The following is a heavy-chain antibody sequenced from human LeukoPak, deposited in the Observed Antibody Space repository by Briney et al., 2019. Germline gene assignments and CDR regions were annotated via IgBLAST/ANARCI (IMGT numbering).Heavy chain of an antibody. Sequence: SETLSLTCTVSGGSISSYYWSWIRQPPGKGLEWIGYIYYSGSTNYNPSLKSRVTISVDTSKNQFSLKLSSVTAADTAVYYWARAYSYVWFWNMDVWGKGTPVTISS. J-gene: IGHJ6*03. CDR2: IYYSGST. CDR3: ARAYSYVWFWNMDV. V-gene: IGHV4-59*01. D-gene: IGHD5-18*01. CDR1: GGSISSYY.